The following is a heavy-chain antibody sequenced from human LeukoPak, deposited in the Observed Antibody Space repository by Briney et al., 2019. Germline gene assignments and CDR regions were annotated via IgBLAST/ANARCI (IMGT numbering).Heavy chain of an antibody. CDR1: GGTFSSYA. J-gene: IGHJ3*02. CDR3: ATRYSGYVKAAWRGHYDAFDI. Sequence: ASVKVSCKASGGTFSSYAISWVRQAPGQGLEWMGRIIPILGIANYAQKFQGRVTITADKSTSTAYMELSSLRSEDTAVYYCATRYSGYVKAAWRGHYDAFDIWGQGTMVTVSS. V-gene: IGHV1-69*04. D-gene: IGHD5-12*01. CDR2: IIPILGIA.